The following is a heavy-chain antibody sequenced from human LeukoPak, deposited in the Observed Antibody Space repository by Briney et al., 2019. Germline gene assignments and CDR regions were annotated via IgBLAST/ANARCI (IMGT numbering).Heavy chain of an antibody. D-gene: IGHD4-17*01. CDR3: TRAQHYGDYEQ. CDR2: IHYTGIT. V-gene: IGHV4-59*01. Sequence: SETLSLTCTISGGSISSYYWSWIRQPPGRGLEWIGYIHYTGITNHNDSLKSRVTISLDTSKSQFSLKLTSVTAADTAVYYCTRAQHYGDYEQWGQGTLVTVSS. CDR1: GGSISSYY. J-gene: IGHJ4*02.